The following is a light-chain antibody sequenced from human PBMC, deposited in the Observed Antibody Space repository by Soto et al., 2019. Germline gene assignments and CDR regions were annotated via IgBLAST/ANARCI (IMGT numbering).Light chain of an antibody. J-gene: IGLJ1*01. Sequence: QSVLTQPPSVSGSPGQSVTISCLGTNGDVGGYEYVSWYQQHPGKAPRLLIFDVNKRPSGVPDRFSGSKSGTSASLAITGLQAEEEADYYCQSYDSSLSGYVFGTGTKVTVL. CDR3: QSYDSSLSGYV. CDR2: DVN. V-gene: IGLV2-11*01. CDR1: NGDVGGYEY.